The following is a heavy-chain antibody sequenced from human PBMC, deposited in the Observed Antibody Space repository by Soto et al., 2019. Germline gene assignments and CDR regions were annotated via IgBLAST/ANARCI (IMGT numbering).Heavy chain of an antibody. CDR3: ARDNRGYDILTGYYLKNYYYYMDV. J-gene: IGHJ6*03. D-gene: IGHD3-9*01. Sequence: ASVKVSCKASGYTFTGNYMHWVRQATRQGLEWMGIINPSGGSTSYAQKFQGRVTMTRDTSTSTVYMELSSLRSEDTAVYYCARDNRGYDILTGYYLKNYYYYMDVWGKGTTVTVSS. V-gene: IGHV1-46*03. CDR1: GYTFTGNY. CDR2: INPSGGST.